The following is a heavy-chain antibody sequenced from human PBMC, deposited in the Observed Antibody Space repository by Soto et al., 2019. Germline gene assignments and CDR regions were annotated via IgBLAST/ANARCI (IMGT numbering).Heavy chain of an antibody. CDR2: ISATGGGT. J-gene: IGHJ4*02. CDR3: AKDRRAGGNSAFYFDF. Sequence: PGGSLRLSCAASGFKFSNCAMSWVRQAPGKGLEWVSLISATGGGTSYADSVKGRFTISRDNSHNTLYLQVHSLTAEDTAVYYCAKDRRAGGNSAFYFDFWGQGAQVTVSS. D-gene: IGHD3-16*01. CDR1: GFKFSNCA. V-gene: IGHV3-23*01.